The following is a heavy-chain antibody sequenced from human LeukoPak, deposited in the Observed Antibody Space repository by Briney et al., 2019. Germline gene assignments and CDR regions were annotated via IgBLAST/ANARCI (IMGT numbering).Heavy chain of an antibody. CDR3: ARGKGWDDILTGYYPGDWFDP. D-gene: IGHD3-9*01. CDR2: IYHSGST. Sequence: PSETLSLTCTVSGYSISSGYYWGWIRQPPGKGLEWIGSIYHSGSTYYNPSLKSRVTISVDTSKNQFSLKLSSVTAADTAVYYCARGKGWDDILTGYYPGDWFDPWGQGTLVTVSS. J-gene: IGHJ5*02. V-gene: IGHV4-38-2*02. CDR1: GYSISSGYY.